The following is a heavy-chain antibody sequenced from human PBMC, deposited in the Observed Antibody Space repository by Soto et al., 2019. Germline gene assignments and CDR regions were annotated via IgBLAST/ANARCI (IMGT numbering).Heavy chain of an antibody. CDR3: ARDLGVATLVGMDV. D-gene: IGHD5-12*01. V-gene: IGHV3-13*01. CDR1: GFTFSSYD. Sequence: GGSLRLSCAASGFTFSSYDMHWVRQATGKGLEWVSAIGTAGDTYYPGSVKGRITISRENAKNSLYLQMNSLRAEDTAVYYCARDLGVATLVGMDVWGQGTMVTVSS. J-gene: IGHJ6*02. CDR2: IGTAGDT.